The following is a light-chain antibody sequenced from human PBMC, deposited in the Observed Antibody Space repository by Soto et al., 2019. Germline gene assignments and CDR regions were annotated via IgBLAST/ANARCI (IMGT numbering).Light chain of an antibody. J-gene: IGKJ1*01. CDR1: QSVTYSY. Sequence: EIVLTQSPATLSLSPGERATLSCGAIQSVTYSYLAWYQQKPGLAPRLLIYGASSRATGIPDRFSGSGSGTDFTLTISRLEPEDFAVYYCQQRSNWPRGTFGQGTKVDIK. CDR3: QQRSNWPRGT. CDR2: GAS. V-gene: IGKV3D-20*02.